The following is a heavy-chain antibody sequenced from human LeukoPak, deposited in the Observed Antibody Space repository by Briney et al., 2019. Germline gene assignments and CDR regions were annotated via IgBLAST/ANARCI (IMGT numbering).Heavy chain of an antibody. V-gene: IGHV3-23*01. CDR1: GFTFRSYG. D-gene: IGHD3-16*01. CDR2: ISGSGGST. J-gene: IGHJ3*02. CDR3: AKGFSNYADAFNI. Sequence: GGSLRLSCAASGFTFRSYGMSWVRQAPGKGLEWVSGISGSGGSTYYADSVKGRFTISRDNSKNTLYLQMNSLRAEDTAVYYCAKGFSNYADAFNIWGQGTMVTVSS.